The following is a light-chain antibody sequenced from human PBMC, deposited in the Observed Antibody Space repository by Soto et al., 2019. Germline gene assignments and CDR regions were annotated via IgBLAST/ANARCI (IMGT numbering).Light chain of an antibody. CDR1: QSVSNY. Sequence: EIVLTQSPATLSLSPGERATLSCRASQSVSNYLAWYQQKPGQAPRLLIYDASNRATGSPARLSGGGSGTDFTPTISSLEPEDFTVYYCQQRSSWPRLTFGGGTKVEIK. CDR2: DAS. CDR3: QQRSSWPRLT. J-gene: IGKJ4*01. V-gene: IGKV3-11*01.